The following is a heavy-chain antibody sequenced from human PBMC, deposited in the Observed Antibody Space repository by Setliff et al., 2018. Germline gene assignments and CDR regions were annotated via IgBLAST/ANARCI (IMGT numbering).Heavy chain of an antibody. CDR3: ARHSSRPY. J-gene: IGHJ4*02. CDR2: IYHSGST. V-gene: IGHV4-38-2*01. CDR1: VYSISSGYY. Sequence: SETLSLTCAVSVYSISSGYYWGWIRQPPGKGLEWIGSIYHSGSTYYNPSLKSRVTISVDTSKNQFSLKLSSVTAADTAVYYCARHSSRPYWGQGTLVTVSS.